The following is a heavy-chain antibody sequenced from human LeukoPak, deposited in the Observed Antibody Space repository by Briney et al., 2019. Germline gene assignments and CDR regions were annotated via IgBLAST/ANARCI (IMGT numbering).Heavy chain of an antibody. CDR1: GGSFSGYY. V-gene: IGHV4-34*01. J-gene: IGHJ3*02. Sequence: PSETLSLTCAVYGGSFSGYYWSWIRQPPGKGLEWIGEINHSGSTNYNPSLKSRVTISVDTSKNQFSLKLYSVTAADTAVYYCARDKGLPQAFDIWGQGTMVTVSS. D-gene: IGHD5/OR15-5a*01. CDR2: INHSGST. CDR3: ARDKGLPQAFDI.